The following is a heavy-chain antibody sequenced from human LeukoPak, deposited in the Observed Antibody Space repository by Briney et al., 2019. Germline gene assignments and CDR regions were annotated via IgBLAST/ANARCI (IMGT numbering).Heavy chain of an antibody. D-gene: IGHD2-15*01. V-gene: IGHV4-59*01. CDR1: GGSISSYY. CDR2: IYFSGST. CDR3: ARDGEYCSGGSCYSEYFQH. J-gene: IGHJ1*01. Sequence: SETLSLTGTVSGGSISSYYWSWIGQPPGKGLEGIGYIYFSGSTNYNPSLKSRVTISVDTSKNQFSLKLSSVTAADTAVYYCARDGEYCSGGSCYSEYFQHWGQGTLVTVSS.